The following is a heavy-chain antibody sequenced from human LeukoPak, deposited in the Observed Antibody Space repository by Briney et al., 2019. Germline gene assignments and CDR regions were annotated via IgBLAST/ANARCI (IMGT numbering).Heavy chain of an antibody. CDR2: INWNGGST. CDR3: ARGFNDYSDY. J-gene: IGHJ4*02. CDR1: GFTFDDYG. Sequence: GGSLRLSCAASGFTFDDYGMSWVRHAPGKGLEWVSGINWNGGSTGYADSVKGRFTISRDNAKNSLYLQMNSLRAEDTALYHCARGFNDYSDYWGQGTLVTVSS. V-gene: IGHV3-20*01.